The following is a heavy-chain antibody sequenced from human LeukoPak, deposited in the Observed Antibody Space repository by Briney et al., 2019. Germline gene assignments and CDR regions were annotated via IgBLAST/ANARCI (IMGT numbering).Heavy chain of an antibody. J-gene: IGHJ6*02. CDR2: IYYSGST. V-gene: IGHV4-30-4*01. CDR1: GGSISSGDYY. D-gene: IGHD3-3*01. Sequence: PSETLSLTCTVSGGSISSGDYYWSWIRQPPGKGLEWIGDIYYSGSTYYNPSLKSRVTISVDTSKNQFSLKLSSVTAADTAVYYCARVYDFWSGLSYGMDVWGQGTTVTVSS. CDR3: ARVYDFWSGLSYGMDV.